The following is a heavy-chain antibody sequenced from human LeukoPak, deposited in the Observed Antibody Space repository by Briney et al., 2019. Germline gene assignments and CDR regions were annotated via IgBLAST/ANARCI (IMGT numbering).Heavy chain of an antibody. CDR3: AKRASGSGTSLYYFDY. D-gene: IGHD3-10*01. CDR2: IGNSGGSA. CDR1: GFTLSSYW. J-gene: IGHJ4*02. Sequence: GGSLRLSCAASGFTLSSYWMSWVRQAPGKGLEWVSLIGNSGGSAFYADSVKGRFTISRDNSKNTLYLQMSSLRVEDTAVYYCAKRASGSGTSLYYFDYWGQGTLVTVSS. V-gene: IGHV3-23*01.